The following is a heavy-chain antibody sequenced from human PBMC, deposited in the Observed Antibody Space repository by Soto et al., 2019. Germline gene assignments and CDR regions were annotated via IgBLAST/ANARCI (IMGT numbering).Heavy chain of an antibody. CDR2: IYYSGST. CDR1: GVSISGRRYY. V-gene: IGHV4-39*01. J-gene: IGHJ6*02. D-gene: IGHD1-26*01. Sequence: PSETLSLTCAVSGVSISGRRYYWGWNRQPPGRGLAWIGNIYYSGSTYYTPALKSRVTLSVDTSKNQVSLNLNSVTAADTAVYYCARGGIPPSGYGIAYAMDVWGQGTTVTVSS. CDR3: ARGGIPPSGYGIAYAMDV.